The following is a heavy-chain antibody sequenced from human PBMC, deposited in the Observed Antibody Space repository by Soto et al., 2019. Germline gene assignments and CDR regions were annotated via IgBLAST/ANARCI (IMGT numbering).Heavy chain of an antibody. CDR2: VSDSGRRT. CDR3: AKDRVAGDIADRFDS. Sequence: GVSLRLSCVASGFTFSSYAMNWVRQAPGKGLEWVAVVSDSGRRTDCAESVKGRFTISRDSSKNTVYLEMNTLRAEDTAVYYCAKDRVAGDIADRFDSRGQGTLVTVSS. D-gene: IGHD3-9*01. J-gene: IGHJ5*01. CDR1: GFTFSSYA. V-gene: IGHV3-23*01.